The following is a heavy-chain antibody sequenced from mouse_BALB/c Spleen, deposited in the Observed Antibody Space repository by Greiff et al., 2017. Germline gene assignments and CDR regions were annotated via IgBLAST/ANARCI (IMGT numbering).Heavy chain of an antibody. Sequence: QVQLQQPGAELVKPGTSVKLSCKASGYNFTSYWINWVKQRPGQGLEWIGWIYPGDGSTKYNEKFKGKATLTADKSSSTAYMQLSSLTSENSAVYFCARGDGNYGFAYWGQGTLVTVSA. D-gene: IGHD2-1*01. J-gene: IGHJ3*01. CDR3: ARGDGNYGFAY. CDR2: IYPGDGST. V-gene: IGHV1S56*01. CDR1: GYNFTSYW.